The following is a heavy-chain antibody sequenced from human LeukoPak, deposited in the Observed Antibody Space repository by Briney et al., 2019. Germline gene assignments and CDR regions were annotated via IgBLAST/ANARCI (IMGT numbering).Heavy chain of an antibody. CDR2: INPNSGGT. Sequence: ASVTVSCTASGGTFNSYTINWVRQVPGQGLEWMGWINPNSGGTNYAQKFQGRVTMTRDTSISTAYMELSRLRSDDTAVYYCARVRDDSSGYHPYDYWGQGTLVTVSS. CDR1: GGTFNSYT. CDR3: ARVRDDSSGYHPYDY. D-gene: IGHD3-22*01. V-gene: IGHV1-2*02. J-gene: IGHJ4*02.